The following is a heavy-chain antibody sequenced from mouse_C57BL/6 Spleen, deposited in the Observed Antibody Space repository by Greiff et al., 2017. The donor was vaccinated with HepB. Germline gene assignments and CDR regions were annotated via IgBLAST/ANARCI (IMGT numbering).Heavy chain of an antibody. D-gene: IGHD1-1*01. Sequence: VKLLESGAELVKPGASVKLSCKASGYTFTEYTIHWVKQRSGQGLEWIGWFYPGSGSIKYNEKFKDKATLTADKSSSTVYMELSRLTSEDSAVYFCARHEGFYGAMDYWGQGTSVTVSS. V-gene: IGHV1-62-2*01. CDR1: GYTFTEYT. CDR2: FYPGSGSI. CDR3: ARHEGFYGAMDY. J-gene: IGHJ4*01.